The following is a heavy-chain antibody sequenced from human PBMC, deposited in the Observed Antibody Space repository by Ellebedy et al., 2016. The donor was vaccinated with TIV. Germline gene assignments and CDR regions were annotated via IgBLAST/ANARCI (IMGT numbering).Heavy chain of an antibody. CDR2: ISYDESNK. J-gene: IGHJ4*02. CDR3: VKDGAGCSSTACFLEN. D-gene: IGHD2-2*01. V-gene: IGHV3-30*18. Sequence: GESLKISCAASGFTFRSYGMHWVRQAPGKGLGWVALISYDESNKYYADSVKGRFSISRDNSKQSVFLHLNSLTTEDTALYYCVKDGAGCSSTACFLENWGQGTLVTVSS. CDR1: GFTFRSYG.